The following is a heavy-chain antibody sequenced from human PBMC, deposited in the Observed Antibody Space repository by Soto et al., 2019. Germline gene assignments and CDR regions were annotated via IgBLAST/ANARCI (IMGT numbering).Heavy chain of an antibody. V-gene: IGHV4-31*03. CDR2: IYYSGST. CDR1: GGSISSGGYY. J-gene: IGHJ4*02. Sequence: QVQLQESGPGLVKPSQTLTLTCTVSGGSISSGGYYWSWIRQHPGKGLEWIGYIYYSGSTYYNPSLKSRVTISVDTSKNQFSLKLSSVTAADTAVYYCAREKTSGWPLDYWGQGTLVTVSS. CDR3: AREKTSGWPLDY. D-gene: IGHD6-19*01.